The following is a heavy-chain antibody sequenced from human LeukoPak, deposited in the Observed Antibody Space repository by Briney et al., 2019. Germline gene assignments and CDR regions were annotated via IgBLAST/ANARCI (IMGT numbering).Heavy chain of an antibody. D-gene: IGHD6-19*01. CDR1: GGSISNHY. J-gene: IGHJ5*02. CDR3: ARLENWYSSGWYAWFDP. CDR2: FYYSGST. V-gene: IGHV4-59*08. Sequence: SETLSLTCTVSGGSISNHYWSWIRQPPGKGLEWIGYFYYSGSTNHNPSLKSRATISLDTSKNQFSLKLSSVTAADTAVYYCARLENWYSSGWYAWFDPWGQGTLVTVSS.